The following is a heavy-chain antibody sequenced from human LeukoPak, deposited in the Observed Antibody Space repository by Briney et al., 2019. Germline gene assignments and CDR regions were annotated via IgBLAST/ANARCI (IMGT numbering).Heavy chain of an antibody. Sequence: SETLSLTCAGYGVSFSGYYWSWIPQPPGKGLDWIGDINHSGSTNYNPSLKSRVTVSVDTSKNQFSLKLSSVTAADTAVYYCARVQSPTYYDFWSGYLSYWGQGTLVTVSS. CDR2: INHSGST. V-gene: IGHV4-34*01. D-gene: IGHD3-3*01. J-gene: IGHJ4*02. CDR1: GVSFSGYY. CDR3: ARVQSPTYYDFWSGYLSY.